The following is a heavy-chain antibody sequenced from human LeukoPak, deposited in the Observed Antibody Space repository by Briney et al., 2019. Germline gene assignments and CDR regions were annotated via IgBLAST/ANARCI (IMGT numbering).Heavy chain of an antibody. V-gene: IGHV4-59*08. CDR3: ARGYYDSSGSSNTFGV. D-gene: IGHD3-22*01. CDR1: GGSISSDY. J-gene: IGHJ3*01. Sequence: SETLSLTCTVSGGSISSDYWSWIRQPPGKGLEWIGYIHHSGKTNYNPSLKSRVTTSVDTSKNQFSLKLSSVTAADTAVYYCARGYYDSSGSSNTFGVWGQGTMVTVSS. CDR2: IHHSGKT.